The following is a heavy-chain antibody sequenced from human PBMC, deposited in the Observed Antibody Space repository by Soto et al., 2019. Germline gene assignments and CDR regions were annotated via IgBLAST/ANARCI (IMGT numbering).Heavy chain of an antibody. CDR3: ARAVSPYFGTWFDP. CDR1: GGSITSGNSYS. D-gene: IGHD3-10*01. V-gene: IGHV4-30-2*01. CDR2: ISQTGAT. J-gene: IGHJ5*02. Sequence: QLQLQESGPGLVKPSETLSLTCAVSGGSITSGNSYSWAWIWQPPGRGLEWIGSISQTGATSYNPSLKSRVSVSLDKSKNQFSLRLSSVTAADMAVYYCARAVSPYFGTWFDPWGQGTLVTVSS.